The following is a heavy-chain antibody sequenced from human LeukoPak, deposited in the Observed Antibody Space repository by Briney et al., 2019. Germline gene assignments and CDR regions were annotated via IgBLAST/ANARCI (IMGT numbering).Heavy chain of an antibody. V-gene: IGHV4-4*07. D-gene: IGHD3-10*01. CDR2: IYTSGST. J-gene: IGHJ3*02. CDR1: GGSISSYY. CDR3: ARLYGSGSYDAFDI. Sequence: SETLSLTCTVSGGSISSYYWSWIRQPAGKGLEWIGRIYTSGSTNYNPSLKSRVTMSVDTSKNQFSLKLSSVTAADTAVYYCARLYGSGSYDAFDIWGQGTMVTVSS.